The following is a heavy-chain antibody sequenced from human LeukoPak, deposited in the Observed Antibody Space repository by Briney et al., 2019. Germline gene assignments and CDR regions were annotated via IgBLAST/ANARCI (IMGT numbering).Heavy chain of an antibody. V-gene: IGHV3-21*01. D-gene: IGHD2-2*01. CDR1: GFTFSSYS. CDR3: ALACSSTSCYARAFDI. CDR2: ISSSSSYI. J-gene: IGHJ3*02. Sequence: GGSLRLSCAASGFTFSSYSMNWVRQAPGKGLEWVSSISSSSSYIYYADSVKGRFTISRDNAKNSLYLQMNSLRAEDTAVYYCALACSSTSCYARAFDIWGQGTMVTVSS.